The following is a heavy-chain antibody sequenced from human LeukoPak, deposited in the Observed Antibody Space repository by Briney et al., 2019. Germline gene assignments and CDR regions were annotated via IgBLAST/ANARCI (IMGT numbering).Heavy chain of an antibody. CDR3: ARGEEYYYDSSGYYSSVTFFDY. J-gene: IGHJ4*02. CDR2: INPSGGST. CDR1: GYTFTSYY. V-gene: IGHV1-46*01. D-gene: IGHD3-22*01. Sequence: ASVKVSCKASGYTFTSYYIHWVRQAPGQGLEWMGIINPSGGSTSYAQKFQGRVTMTRDTSTSTVYMELSSLRSEDTAVYYCARGEEYYYDSSGYYSSVTFFDYWGQGTLVTVSS.